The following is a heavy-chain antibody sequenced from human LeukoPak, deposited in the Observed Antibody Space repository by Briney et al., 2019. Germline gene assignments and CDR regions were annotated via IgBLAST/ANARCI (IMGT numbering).Heavy chain of an antibody. CDR1: GGSISSGGYY. V-gene: IGHV4-31*03. D-gene: IGHD1-26*01. Sequence: SETLSLTCTVSGGSISSGGYYWSWTRQHPGKGLEWIGYIYYSGSTYYNPSLKSRVTISVDTSKNQFSLKLSSVTAADTAVYYCARDQRELPFDYWGQGTLVTVSS. CDR3: ARDQRELPFDY. CDR2: IYYSGST. J-gene: IGHJ4*02.